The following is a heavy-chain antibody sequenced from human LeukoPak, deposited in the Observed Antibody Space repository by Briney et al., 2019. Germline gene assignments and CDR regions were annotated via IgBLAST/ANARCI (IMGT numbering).Heavy chain of an antibody. Sequence: ASVKVSSKASRYTFTGDDMPWVGQAPRQGREWMGWLSAYNVDANYAQQPQGRATPPPDTPTSTAYMELRSLRSDVTAVYYCERDLQEAARPWYYYYYYYMDVWGKGTTVTVSS. V-gene: IGHV1-18*04. CDR2: LSAYNVDA. CDR1: RYTFTGDD. D-gene: IGHD6-6*01. CDR3: ERDLQEAARPWYYYYYYYMDV. J-gene: IGHJ6*03.